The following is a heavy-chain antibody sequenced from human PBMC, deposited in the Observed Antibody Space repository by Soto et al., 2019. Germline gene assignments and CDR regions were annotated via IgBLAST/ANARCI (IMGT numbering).Heavy chain of an antibody. J-gene: IGHJ4*02. V-gene: IGHV3-30-3*01. CDR3: ARDGGSY. Sequence: QVQLVESGGGVVQPGRSLRLSCAASGFTFSKYAMHWVRQTPGKGLQWVAVTSYDGDNKYYADSVRGRFTISRDNSKNTLYLQMNSLRVDDTATYYCARDGGSYWGQGTLVPVSS. D-gene: IGHD3-16*01. CDR1: GFTFSKYA. CDR2: TSYDGDNK.